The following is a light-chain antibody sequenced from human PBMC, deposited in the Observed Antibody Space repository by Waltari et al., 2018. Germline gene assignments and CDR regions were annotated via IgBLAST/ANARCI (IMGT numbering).Light chain of an antibody. CDR3: SSYTSSSTYV. Sequence: QSALTQPASVSGSPGQSITISCTGTSSDIGAYNYVSWYQKNPGKAPKVMIYDVSNRTPGVSSRFSGAKSGNTASLTISGLQAEDEAYYYCSSYTSSSTYVFGSGTMVTVL. V-gene: IGLV2-14*01. CDR2: DVS. J-gene: IGLJ1*01. CDR1: SSDIGAYNY.